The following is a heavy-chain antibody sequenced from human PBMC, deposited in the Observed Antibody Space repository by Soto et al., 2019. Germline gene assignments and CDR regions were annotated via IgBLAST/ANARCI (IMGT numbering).Heavy chain of an antibody. CDR2: ISSAGDAT. D-gene: IGHD1-26*01. CDR3: VGLNFEGPAATG. CDR1: GFTFINYA. V-gene: IGHV3-23*01. J-gene: IGHJ4*02. Sequence: GGSLRLSCAVSGFTFINYAMNWVRQAPGKGLEWVSSISSAGDATYFADSVRGRFTISRDNSKNSLFLQMSSLRPDDTAVYYCVGLNFEGPAATGWGKGALVTVSS.